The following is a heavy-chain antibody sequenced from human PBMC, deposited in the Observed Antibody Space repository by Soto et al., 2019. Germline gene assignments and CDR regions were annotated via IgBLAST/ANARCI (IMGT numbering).Heavy chain of an antibody. D-gene: IGHD1-1*01. CDR1: GHTLTELS. CDR3: AAWGTKWLQSPFDY. Sequence: QVQLAQSGAEVMKPGASVKVSCKVSGHTLTELSMHWVRLAPGKGLEWMGGFAPEDGETLYAQQFQGRVTMTEDTSTNSAYMELSSLRSEDTAVYYCAAWGTKWLQSPFDYWGQGTLVTVSS. V-gene: IGHV1-24*01. J-gene: IGHJ4*02. CDR2: FAPEDGET.